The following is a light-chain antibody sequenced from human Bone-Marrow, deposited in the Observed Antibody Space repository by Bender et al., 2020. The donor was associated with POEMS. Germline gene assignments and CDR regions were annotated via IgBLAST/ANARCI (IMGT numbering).Light chain of an antibody. V-gene: IGLV2-14*03. CDR1: RSDIGDNNY. Sequence: QSALTQTASVSGSPGQSITISCTGTRSDIGDNNYVSWYQQHPGKVPKVLIYDDSKRPSGVSSRFSGSRSGNTASLTISGLQADDEGDYFCCSYAGSRTPWIFGGGTK. J-gene: IGLJ3*02. CDR2: DDS. CDR3: CSYAGSRTPWI.